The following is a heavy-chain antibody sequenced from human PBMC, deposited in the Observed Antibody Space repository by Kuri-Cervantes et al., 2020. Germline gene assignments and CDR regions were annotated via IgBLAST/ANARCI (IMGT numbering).Heavy chain of an antibody. CDR3: ARGGAQQLEY. V-gene: IGHV4-38-2*02. J-gene: IGHJ4*02. CDR1: GYSISSGYY. D-gene: IGHD6-13*01. CDR2: IYHSGST. Sequence: SETLSLTCTVSGYSISSGYYWGWIRQPPGKGLEWIGSIYHSGSTYYNPSLKSRVTISVDTSKNQFSLKLSSVTAADTAVYYCARGGAQQLEYWGQGTLVTVSS.